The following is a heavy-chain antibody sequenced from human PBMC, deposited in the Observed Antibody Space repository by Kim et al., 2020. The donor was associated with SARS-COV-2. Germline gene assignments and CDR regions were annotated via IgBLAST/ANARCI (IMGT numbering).Heavy chain of an antibody. V-gene: IGHV4-34*01. CDR1: GGSFSGYY. CDR2: INHSGST. D-gene: IGHD6-19*01. Sequence: SETLSLTCAVYGGSFSGYYWSWIRQPPGKGLEWIGEINHSGSTNYNPSLKSRVTISVDTSKNQFSLKLSSVTAADTAVYYCARGLSIAVAGTLYYFDYWG. CDR3: ARGLSIAVAGTLYYFDY. J-gene: IGHJ4*01.